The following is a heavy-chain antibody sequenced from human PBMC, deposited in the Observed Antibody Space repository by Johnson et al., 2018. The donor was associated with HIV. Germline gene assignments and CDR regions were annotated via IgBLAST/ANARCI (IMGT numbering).Heavy chain of an antibody. Sequence: VQLVESGGGVVQPGRSLRVSCAASGFTFCNYAMHWVRQPPGTGLEWVAFIWYDGSSKYYADSVKGRFTISRDNSRNTLYLQMNSLRPEDTAVYYCAKAYYSSSNLGAFDVWGQGTLVTVSS. CDR1: GFTFCNYA. D-gene: IGHD6-6*01. V-gene: IGHV3-33*06. CDR2: IWYDGSSK. J-gene: IGHJ3*01. CDR3: AKAYYSSSNLGAFDV.